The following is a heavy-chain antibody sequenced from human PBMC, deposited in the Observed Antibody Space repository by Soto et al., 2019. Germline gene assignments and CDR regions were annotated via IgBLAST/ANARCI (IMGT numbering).Heavy chain of an antibody. J-gene: IGHJ5*02. D-gene: IGHD2-2*01. V-gene: IGHV1-18*01. Sequence: QVQLVQSGAEVKKPGASVKVSCKASGYTFTSYGISWVRQAPGQGLEWMGWISAYNGNTNYAQKLQGRVTMTTDTSTSTAYMELRSLRSDDTAVYYCAIPMGGCCSSTSCFFGWFDPWGQGTLVTVSS. CDR2: ISAYNGNT. CDR1: GYTFTSYG. CDR3: AIPMGGCCSSTSCFFGWFDP.